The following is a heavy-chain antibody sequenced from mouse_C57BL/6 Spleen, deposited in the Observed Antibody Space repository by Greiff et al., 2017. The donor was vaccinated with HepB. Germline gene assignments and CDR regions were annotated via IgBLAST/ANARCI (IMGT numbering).Heavy chain of an antibody. Sequence: QVHVKQSGAELARPGASVKLSCKASGYTFTSYGISWVKQRTGQGLEWIGEIYPRSGNTYYNEKFKGKATLTADKSSSTAYMELRSLTSEDSAVYFCARTGTEYFDYWGQGTTLTVSS. CDR1: GYTFTSYG. J-gene: IGHJ2*01. V-gene: IGHV1-81*01. CDR3: ARTGTEYFDY. D-gene: IGHD4-1*01. CDR2: IYPRSGNT.